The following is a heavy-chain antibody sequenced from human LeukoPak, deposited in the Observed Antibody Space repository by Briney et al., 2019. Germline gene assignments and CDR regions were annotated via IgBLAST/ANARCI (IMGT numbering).Heavy chain of an antibody. CDR2: ISYSGGT. CDR3: ARYYYDSSVYYNLDY. J-gene: IGHJ4*02. V-gene: IGHV4-59*01. D-gene: IGHD3-22*01. Sequence: SETLSLACTVSGDSISRYYWSWIRQPPGKGLEWIGYISYSGGTSYNPSLKSRVTISLDTSKNQFSLKLSSVTAADTAVYYCARYYYDSSVYYNLDYWGQGTLVTVSS. CDR1: GDSISRYY.